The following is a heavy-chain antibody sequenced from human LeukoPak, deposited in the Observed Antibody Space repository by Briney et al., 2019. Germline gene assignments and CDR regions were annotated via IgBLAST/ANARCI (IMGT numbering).Heavy chain of an antibody. D-gene: IGHD6-13*01. V-gene: IGHV3-21*01. CDR2: ISGSSSYI. Sequence: PGGSLRLSCAASRFTFSSYSMNWVRQAPGKGLEWVSSISGSSSYIYYADSVKGRFTISRDNAKNSLYLQMNSLRAEDTAVYYCARGAGIAAAGTGYYIDYWGQGTLVTVSS. CDR3: ARGAGIAAAGTGYYIDY. J-gene: IGHJ4*02. CDR1: RFTFSSYS.